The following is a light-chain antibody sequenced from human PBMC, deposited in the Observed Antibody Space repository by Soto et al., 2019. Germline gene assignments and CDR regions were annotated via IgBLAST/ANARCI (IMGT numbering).Light chain of an antibody. J-gene: IGKJ1*01. CDR2: DAS. CDR1: QGISSS. Sequence: IGMSQSPGTLSVSPGEGVTLSCRASQGISSSLAWYQQRAGQAPRLVLYDASTRAADIPARFSGSGSGTDFTLTISRLEPEDFAVYYCQQYGSSGTFGQGTKV. V-gene: IGKV3-20*01. CDR3: QQYGSSGT.